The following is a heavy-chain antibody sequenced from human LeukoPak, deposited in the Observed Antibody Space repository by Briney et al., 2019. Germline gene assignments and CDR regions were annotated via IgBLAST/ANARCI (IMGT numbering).Heavy chain of an antibody. D-gene: IGHD5/OR15-5a*01. CDR2: INHSGST. V-gene: IGHV4-34*01. CDR3: ARGYSVSDPPDY. J-gene: IGHJ4*02. CDR1: GGSFSGYY. Sequence: KASETLSLTRAVYGGSFSGYYWSWIRQPPGKGLEWIGEINHSGSTNYNPSLKSRVTISVDTSKNQFSLKLSSVTAADTAVYYCARGYSVSDPPDYWGQGILVTVSS.